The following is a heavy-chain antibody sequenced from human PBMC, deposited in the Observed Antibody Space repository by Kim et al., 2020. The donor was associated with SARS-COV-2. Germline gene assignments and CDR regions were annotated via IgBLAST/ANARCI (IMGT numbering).Heavy chain of an antibody. CDR3: ARDLYGSGSFFDY. Sequence: YNPSPKSRVTISVDTSKNQFSLKLSSVTAADTAVYYCARDLYGSGSFFDYWGQGTLVTVSS. V-gene: IGHV4-59*01. J-gene: IGHJ4*02. D-gene: IGHD3-10*01.